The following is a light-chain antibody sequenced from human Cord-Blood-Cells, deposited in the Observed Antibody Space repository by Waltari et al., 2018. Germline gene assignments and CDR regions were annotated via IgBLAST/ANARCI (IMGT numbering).Light chain of an antibody. V-gene: IGLV2-14*01. J-gene: IGLJ1*01. CDR2: EVS. Sequence: QSALTQPASVSGSPGQSITLPCPGTSSDVGGYNYVSWYPQHPGKAPKLMIYEVSNRPSGVSNRFSGSKSGNTASLTISGLQAEDEADYYCSSYTSSSTRVFGTGTKVTVL. CDR3: SSYTSSSTRV. CDR1: SSDVGGYNY.